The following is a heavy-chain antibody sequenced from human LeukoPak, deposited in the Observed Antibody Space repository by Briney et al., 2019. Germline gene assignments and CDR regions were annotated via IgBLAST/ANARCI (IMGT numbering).Heavy chain of an antibody. J-gene: IGHJ5*02. D-gene: IGHD3-10*01. Sequence: SETLSLACTVSGGSISSYYWSWIRQPAGTALEWIGRIYSSGTITYNPSLKSRVTMSVDTSKNQFSLKLSSVTAADTAVYYCARDSGTTGEVRFDPWGQGTLVTVSS. CDR1: GGSISSYY. V-gene: IGHV4-4*07. CDR3: ARDSGTTGEVRFDP. CDR2: IYSSGTI.